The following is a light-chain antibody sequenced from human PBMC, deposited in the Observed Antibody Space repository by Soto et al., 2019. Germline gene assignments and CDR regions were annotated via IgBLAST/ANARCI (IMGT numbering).Light chain of an antibody. Sequence: VLTQSPATLSLSPGERATLSCRASQSVSSYLAWYQQKPGQAPRLLIYDASNRATGIPARFSGSGSGTDFTLTISRLEPEDFAVYYCQQYGSSGTFGQGTKVDI. V-gene: IGKV3-11*01. CDR3: QQYGSSGT. CDR2: DAS. J-gene: IGKJ1*01. CDR1: QSVSSY.